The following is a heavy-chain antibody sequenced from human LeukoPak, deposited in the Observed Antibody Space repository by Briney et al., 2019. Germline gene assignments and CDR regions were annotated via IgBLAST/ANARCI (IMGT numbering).Heavy chain of an antibody. CDR3: VRDIVVVPAADLYYYYGMDV. CDR1: GGTFSSYA. J-gene: IGHJ6*04. D-gene: IGHD2-2*01. CDR2: IIPIFGTA. V-gene: IGHV1-69*13. Sequence: ASVKVSCKASGGTFSSYAISWVRQAPGQGLEWMGGIIPIFGTANYVQKFQGRVTITADESTSTAYMELSSLRSEDTAVYYCVRDIVVVPAADLYYYYGMDVWGKGTTVTVSS.